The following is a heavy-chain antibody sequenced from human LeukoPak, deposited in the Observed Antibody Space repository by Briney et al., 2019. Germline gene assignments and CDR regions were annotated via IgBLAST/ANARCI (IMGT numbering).Heavy chain of an antibody. Sequence: SEALSLTCTVSGGSISSGSYSWTWIRQPAGKGLEWIGRIYTSGSTNYNPSLKSRVTISVDTSKNQFSLKLSSVTAADTAVYYCARLKGGIADRRFYFDYWGQGTLVTVSS. CDR3: ARLKGGIADRRFYFDY. V-gene: IGHV4-61*02. CDR1: GGSISSGSYS. CDR2: IYTSGST. J-gene: IGHJ4*02. D-gene: IGHD6-6*01.